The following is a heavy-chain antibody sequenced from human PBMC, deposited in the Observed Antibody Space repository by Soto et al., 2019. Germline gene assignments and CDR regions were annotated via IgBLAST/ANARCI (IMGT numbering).Heavy chain of an antibody. V-gene: IGHV1-18*01. J-gene: IGHJ4*02. D-gene: IGHD1-7*01. Sequence: QVQMVQSGAEVKKPGTSVKVSCKASGYAFINYAVTWVRQSPGEGLEWMGWISPSNDNSYSAQKFQVRVTMSTETSSNTADMDLRRLTSDDTAVYYCSREGGNTGTSDYCGQGTLVTVSS. CDR1: GYAFINYA. CDR2: ISPSNDNS. CDR3: SREGGNTGTSDY.